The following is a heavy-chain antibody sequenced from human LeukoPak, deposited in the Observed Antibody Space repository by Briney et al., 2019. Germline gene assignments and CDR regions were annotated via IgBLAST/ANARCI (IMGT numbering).Heavy chain of an antibody. CDR3: AKDRGPRYCSSTSCYGFDY. V-gene: IGHV3-23*01. CDR1: GFTFSSYA. J-gene: IGHJ4*02. Sequence: GGSLRLSCAASGFTFSSYAMSWVRQAPGKGLEWVSAISSSGGSTYYADSVKGRFTISRDNSKNTLYLQMNSLRAEDTAVYYCAKDRGPRYCSSTSCYGFDYWGQGTLVTVSS. CDR2: ISSSGGST. D-gene: IGHD2-2*01.